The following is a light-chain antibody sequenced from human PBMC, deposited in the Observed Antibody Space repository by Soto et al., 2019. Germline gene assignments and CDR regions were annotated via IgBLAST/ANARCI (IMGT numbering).Light chain of an antibody. CDR3: QKYNSAPRT. CDR2: AAS. Sequence: DIQMTQSPSSLSASVGDRVTITCRASQGISNYLAWYQQKPGKVPKLLIYAASTLQSGVPSRFSGSGSGTDFTLTNSSLQPEDVATYYCQKYNSAPRTVGQGTKVEIK. J-gene: IGKJ1*01. CDR1: QGISNY. V-gene: IGKV1-27*01.